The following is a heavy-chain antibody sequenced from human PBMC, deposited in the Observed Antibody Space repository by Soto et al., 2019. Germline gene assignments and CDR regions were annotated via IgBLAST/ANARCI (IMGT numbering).Heavy chain of an antibody. V-gene: IGHV3-43*01. CDR2: ISWDGGST. J-gene: IGHJ4*02. D-gene: IGHD3-10*01. Sequence: GGSLRLSCAASGFTFDDYTMHWVRQAPGKGLEWVSLISWDGGSTNYADSVEGRFTISRDNSKNSLYLQMNSLRTEDTALYYCAKEKYYYGSGSYYNPFDYWGQGTLVTVSS. CDR1: GFTFDDYT. CDR3: AKEKYYYGSGSYYNPFDY.